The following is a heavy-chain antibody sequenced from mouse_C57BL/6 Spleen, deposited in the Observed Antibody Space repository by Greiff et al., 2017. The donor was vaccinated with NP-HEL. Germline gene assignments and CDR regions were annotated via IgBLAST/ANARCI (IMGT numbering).Heavy chain of an antibody. V-gene: IGHV14-4*01. D-gene: IGHD1-1*01. CDR3: TTYYGSSYDYYAMDY. CDR1: GFNIKDDY. J-gene: IGHJ4*01. CDR2: IDPENGDT. Sequence: EVKLMESGAELVRPGASVKLSCTASGFNIKDDYMHWVKQRPEQGLEWIGWIDPENGDTEYASKFQGKATITADTSSNTAYLQLSSLTSEDTSVYYCTTYYGSSYDYYAMDYWGQGTSVTVSA.